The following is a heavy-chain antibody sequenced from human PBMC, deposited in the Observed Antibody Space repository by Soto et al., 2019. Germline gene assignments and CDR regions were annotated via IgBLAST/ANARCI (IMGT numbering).Heavy chain of an antibody. Sequence: QVQLVQSGAEVKKPGSSVKVSCKASGGSFSTYAINWVRQAPGQGLEWMGGIIPTFGSANNAQEFQGRVTITADESTSTVFMELTSLRSDDTAVYDCARGREMATSKFYFDYWGQGTLVTVSS. CDR1: GGSFSTYA. J-gene: IGHJ4*02. CDR2: IIPTFGSA. V-gene: IGHV1-69*01. D-gene: IGHD1-1*01. CDR3: ARGREMATSKFYFDY.